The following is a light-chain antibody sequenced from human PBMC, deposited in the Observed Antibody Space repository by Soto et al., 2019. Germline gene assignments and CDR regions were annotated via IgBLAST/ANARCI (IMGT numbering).Light chain of an antibody. Sequence: TQMTQSPLSLSASVREKIIIPCRASRDVGSDVSWYQQKPGQAPKLVIYAASNLYTGVPSRFSGRRSGTEFTLTISSLQPEDFASYYCLQDYGDSWTFGQGTKVDVK. V-gene: IGKV1-6*01. CDR2: AAS. J-gene: IGKJ1*01. CDR1: RDVGSD. CDR3: LQDYGDSWT.